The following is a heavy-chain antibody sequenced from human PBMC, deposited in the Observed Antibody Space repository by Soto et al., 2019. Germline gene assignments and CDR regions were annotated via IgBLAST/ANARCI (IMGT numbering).Heavy chain of an antibody. CDR1: GGTFSSYT. V-gene: IGHV1-69*02. CDR2: IIPIIDIA. J-gene: IGHJ4*02. Sequence: ASVKVSCKASGGTFSSYTFCWVRQAPGQGLEWMGRIIPIIDIANYAQKFQGRVTITADKSTSTAYMELSSLRSEDTAVYYCASGYSYGCFDYWGQGTQVTVSS. D-gene: IGHD5-18*01. CDR3: ASGYSYGCFDY.